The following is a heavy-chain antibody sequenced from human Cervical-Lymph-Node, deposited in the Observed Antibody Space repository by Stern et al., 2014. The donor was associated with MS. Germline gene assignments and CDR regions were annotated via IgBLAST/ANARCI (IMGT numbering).Heavy chain of an antibody. Sequence: QMQLVQSGAEVERPGASVKVSCKASGYTFTAYFLHWVRQAPGQGLEWRGWISPKTGSATYAQKFQDRVTMTRDTSINTGYMEVSSLRSDDTAVYYCARDRGSYSDYWGQGTLVAVSS. CDR2: ISPKTGSA. D-gene: IGHD1-26*01. J-gene: IGHJ4*02. V-gene: IGHV1-2*02. CDR1: GYTFTAYF. CDR3: ARDRGSYSDY.